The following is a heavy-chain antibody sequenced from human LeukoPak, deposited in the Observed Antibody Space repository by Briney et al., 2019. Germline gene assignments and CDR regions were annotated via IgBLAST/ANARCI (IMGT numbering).Heavy chain of an antibody. CDR1: GFTFSSYG. CDR2: ISGSGGST. J-gene: IGHJ6*03. D-gene: IGHD6-19*01. Sequence: GGSLRLSRAASGFTFSSYGMSSVRQAPGKGLEWVSAISGSGGSTYYADSVKGRFTISRDNSKNTLYLQMNSLRAEETAVYYCARDKRVAVAGTYIYYYYMDVWGNGTTVTISS. V-gene: IGHV3-23*01. CDR3: ARDKRVAVAGTYIYYYYMDV.